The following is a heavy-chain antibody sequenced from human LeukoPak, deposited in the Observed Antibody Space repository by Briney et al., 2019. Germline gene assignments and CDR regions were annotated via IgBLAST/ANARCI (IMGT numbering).Heavy chain of an antibody. CDR1: GFTFSNYG. CDR3: ARAPPGYCSGGSCYRPYAFDI. Sequence: GGSLRLSCVASGFTFSNYGMNWVRQAPGKGLEWVSYISSSGSTIYYADSVKGRFTISRDNAKNSLYLQMNSLRAEDTAVYYCARAPPGYCSGGSCYRPYAFDIWGHGTMVTVSS. V-gene: IGHV3-48*04. J-gene: IGHJ3*02. CDR2: ISSSGSTI. D-gene: IGHD2-15*01.